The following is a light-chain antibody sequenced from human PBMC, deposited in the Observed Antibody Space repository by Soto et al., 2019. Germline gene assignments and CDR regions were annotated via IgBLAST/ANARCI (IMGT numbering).Light chain of an antibody. CDR2: EVV. CDR1: KSDIGVYDF. Sequence: QSALTQPPSASGSPGQSVTISCTGTKSDIGVYDFVSWYQHHPGKAPRLIIYEVVQRPSGVPDRFSGSKSGNTASLTVSGLQAADEADYFCFSFTTDWTHVFGTGTKATVL. V-gene: IGLV2-8*01. CDR3: FSFTTDWTHV. J-gene: IGLJ1*01.